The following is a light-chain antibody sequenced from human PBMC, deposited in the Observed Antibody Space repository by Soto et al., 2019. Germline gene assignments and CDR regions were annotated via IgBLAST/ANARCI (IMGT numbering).Light chain of an antibody. CDR3: QQLKTYPYT. J-gene: IGKJ2*01. V-gene: IGKV1-9*01. CDR1: QDINKF. CDR2: SAS. Sequence: IQLTQSPSSLSTSVGDRVTLTCRASQDINKFLAWFQQTPGKAPKLLVYSASTLHSGVPSRFSGSGSGTDFALTISSLQPEDFATYYCQQLKTYPYTFGQGTRLEIK.